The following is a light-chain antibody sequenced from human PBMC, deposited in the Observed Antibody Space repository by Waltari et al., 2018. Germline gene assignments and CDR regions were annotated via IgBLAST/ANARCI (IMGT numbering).Light chain of an antibody. Sequence: DIQMTQSPSSLSASVGDRVTITCRASLGINNYLSWYQQKPGKAPKRLIYSTSNLESGVPSRFSGSGSGTDYTLTISDLQPEDFSTYYCQQYDHFPLTFGWGTTVEIK. CDR3: QQYDHFPLT. CDR2: STS. CDR1: LGINNY. J-gene: IGKJ4*01. V-gene: IGKV1-33*01.